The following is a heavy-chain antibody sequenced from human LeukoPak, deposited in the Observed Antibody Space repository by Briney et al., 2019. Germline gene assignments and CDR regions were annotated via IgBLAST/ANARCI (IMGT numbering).Heavy chain of an antibody. V-gene: IGHV4-59*12. CDR1: GGSISSYY. D-gene: IGHD6-19*01. Sequence: PSETLSLTCTVSGGSISSYYWSWIRQPPGKGLEWIGYIYYSGSTNYNPSLKSRVTISVDTSKNQFSLKLSSVTAADTAVYYCARGGGYSSGWYLDRYYYYGMDVWGQGTTVTVSS. CDR2: IYYSGST. J-gene: IGHJ6*02. CDR3: ARGGGYSSGWYLDRYYYYGMDV.